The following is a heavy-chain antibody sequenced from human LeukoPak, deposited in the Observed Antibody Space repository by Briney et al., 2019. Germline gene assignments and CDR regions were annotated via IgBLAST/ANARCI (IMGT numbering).Heavy chain of an antibody. Sequence: HGESLKISCKASGYTFTNYWIGWVREMPGKGLEWMGIFYPGDSNTRYSPSFRGQVIISADKSIRTAYLQWTSLKASDTAMYYCARHTGEGSHFQHWGQGTLVTVSS. D-gene: IGHD3-16*01. CDR1: GYTFTNYW. CDR2: FYPGDSNT. CDR3: ARHTGEGSHFQH. J-gene: IGHJ1*01. V-gene: IGHV5-51*01.